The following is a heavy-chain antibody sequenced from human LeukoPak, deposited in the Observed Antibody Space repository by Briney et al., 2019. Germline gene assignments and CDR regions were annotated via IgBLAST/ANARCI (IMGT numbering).Heavy chain of an antibody. CDR1: GFTVSSNY. CDR2: IYSGGST. V-gene: IGHV3-66*01. J-gene: IGHJ6*02. Sequence: PGGSLRLSCAASGFTVSSNYMSWVRQAPGKGLEWVSVIYSGGSTYYADSVKGRFTISRDNSKNTLHLQMNSLRAEDTAVYYCARAEVFSYYGMDVWGQGTTVTVSS. CDR3: ARAEVFSYYGMDV.